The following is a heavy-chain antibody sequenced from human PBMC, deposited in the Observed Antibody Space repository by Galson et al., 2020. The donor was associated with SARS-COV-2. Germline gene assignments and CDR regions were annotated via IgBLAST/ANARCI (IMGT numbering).Heavy chain of an antibody. CDR2: IRNDGRDK. CDR3: ARDYGSGSYAFDI. Sequence: HSGGSLRLSCAASGFTFSRNGMHWVRQAPGKGLEWVAFIRNDGRDKYFADSVKGGFTMSRDNSKNTLYLQINTLRPEDTAVYYCARDYGSGSYAFDIWGQGTMVTVSS. CDR1: GFTFSRNG. V-gene: IGHV3-30*02. J-gene: IGHJ3*02. D-gene: IGHD3-10*01.